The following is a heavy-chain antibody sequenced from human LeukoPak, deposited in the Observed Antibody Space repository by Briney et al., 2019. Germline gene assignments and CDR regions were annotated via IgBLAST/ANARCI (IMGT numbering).Heavy chain of an antibody. CDR3: AKPVWFGDSYRDAFDI. CDR2: VSSTGKTT. D-gene: IGHD3-10*01. J-gene: IGHJ3*02. V-gene: IGHV3-48*01. Sequence: GGSLRLSCAASGFTSTSYSINWVRQAPGKGLEWISYVSSTGKTTYYAASVKGRVTFSRDDAKNSLYLQMNSLRPEDSALYYCAKPVWFGDSYRDAFDIWGQGTMVTVSS. CDR1: GFTSTSYS.